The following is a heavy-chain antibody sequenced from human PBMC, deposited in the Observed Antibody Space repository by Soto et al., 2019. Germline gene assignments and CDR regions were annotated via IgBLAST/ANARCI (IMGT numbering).Heavy chain of an antibody. D-gene: IGHD1-20*01. CDR2: IIPIFGTA. J-gene: IGHJ6*02. CDR3: ARGETPPRYGRYYYYYGMDV. V-gene: IGHV1-69*13. Sequence: EASVKVSCKASGGTFSSYAISWVRQATGQGLEWMGGIIPIFGTANYAQKFQGRVTITADESTSTAYMELSSLRSEDTAVYYCARGETPPRYGRYYYYYGMDVWGQGTTVTVS. CDR1: GGTFSSYA.